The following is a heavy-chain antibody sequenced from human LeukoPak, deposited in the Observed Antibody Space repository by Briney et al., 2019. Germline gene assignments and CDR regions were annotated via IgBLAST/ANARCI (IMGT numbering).Heavy chain of an antibody. V-gene: IGHV1-24*01. J-gene: IGHJ4*02. CDR2: FDPGDGKI. CDR3: AAGEWEQLLDY. CDR1: GHTLTELS. Sequence: GASVKVSCKVSGHTLTELSLHWVRQAPGKGLEWMGGFDPGDGKIIYAQKFQGRVTMTEDTSTETAYMEFNILRSEDTAVYYCAAGEWEQLLDYWGQGTLVTVSS. D-gene: IGHD5-24*01.